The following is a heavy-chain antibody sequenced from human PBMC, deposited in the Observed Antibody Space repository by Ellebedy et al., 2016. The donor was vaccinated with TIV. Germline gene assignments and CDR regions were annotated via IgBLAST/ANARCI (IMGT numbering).Heavy chain of an antibody. Sequence: MPSETLSLTCTVSGVSISSSSYYWGWIRQPPGKGLEWIGRIYYRGSTKYNPSVKSRVTITIDTYKNQFSLDLISVTAADTAMYYFARHYVAYGLGFPYDFWGQGSLVTVSS. CDR1: GVSISSSSYY. V-gene: IGHV4-39*01. CDR2: IYYRGST. CDR3: ARHYVAYGLGFPYDF. D-gene: IGHD3-10*01. J-gene: IGHJ4*02.